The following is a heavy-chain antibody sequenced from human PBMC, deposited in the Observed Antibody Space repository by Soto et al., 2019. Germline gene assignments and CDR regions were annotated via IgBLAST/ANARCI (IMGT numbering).Heavy chain of an antibody. D-gene: IGHD3-10*01. CDR3: AKDSESGVSWFGELLFDYYYGMDV. J-gene: IGHJ6*02. Sequence: GGSLRLSCAASGFTFSSYAMSWVRQAPGKGLEWVSAISGSGGSTYYADSVKGRFTISRDNSKNTLYLQMNSLRAEDTAVYYCAKDSESGVSWFGELLFDYYYGMDVWGQGTTVTVSS. CDR1: GFTFSSYA. V-gene: IGHV3-23*01. CDR2: ISGSGGST.